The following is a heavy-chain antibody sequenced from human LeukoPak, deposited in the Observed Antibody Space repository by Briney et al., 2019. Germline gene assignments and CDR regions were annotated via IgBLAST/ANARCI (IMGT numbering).Heavy chain of an antibody. CDR1: GYTFTSYD. D-gene: IGHD3-22*01. V-gene: IGHV1-8*02. CDR2: MNPNSGNT. J-gene: IGHJ5*02. CDR3: ARAYYYDSSGYSCWFDP. Sequence: ASVKVSCKASGYTFTSYDINWVRQATGQGLEWMGWMNPNSGNTGYAQKFQGRVTMTRNTSISTAYMELSSLRSEDTAVYYCARAYYYDSSGYSCWFDPWGQGTLVTVSS.